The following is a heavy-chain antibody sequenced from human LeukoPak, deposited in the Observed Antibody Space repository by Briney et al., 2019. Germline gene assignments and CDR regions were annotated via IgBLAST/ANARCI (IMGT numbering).Heavy chain of an antibody. CDR1: GFTFSSYA. V-gene: IGHV3-30*04. CDR2: ISYDGSNK. Sequence: GGSLRLSCAASGFTFSSYAMHWVRQAPGKGLEWVAVISYDGSNKYYADSVKGRFTISRDNSKNTPYLQMNSLRAEDTAVYYCAREVEQWLVRPPLGFDYWGQGTLVTVSS. CDR3: AREVEQWLVRPPLGFDY. D-gene: IGHD6-19*01. J-gene: IGHJ4*02.